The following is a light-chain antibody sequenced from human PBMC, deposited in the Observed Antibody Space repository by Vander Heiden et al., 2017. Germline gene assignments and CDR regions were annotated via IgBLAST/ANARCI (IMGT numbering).Light chain of an antibody. CDR1: SSNIGNNY. J-gene: IGLJ2*01. CDR3: GTWESSLSAGAG. CDR2: EKN. Sequence: QSVLTQPPSVSAAPGQKVTISCSGTSSNIGNNYVSWYQQLPGTAPKLRSYEKNKRPSGMPNGFSASRSGTSATLGITGLQTGDEGDYYCGTWESSLSAGAGFGGGPKL. V-gene: IGLV1-51*01.